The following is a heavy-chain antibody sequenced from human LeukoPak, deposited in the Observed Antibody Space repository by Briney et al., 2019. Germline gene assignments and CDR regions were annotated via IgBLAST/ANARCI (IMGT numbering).Heavy chain of an antibody. V-gene: IGHV1-69*05. CDR2: IIPIFGTA. CDR1: GGTFSSYA. Sequence: SVKVSCKASGGTFSSYAISWVRQAPGQGLEWMGGIIPIFGTANYAQKFQGRVTITTDESTSTAYMELSSLRSEDTAVYYCAGDSSGYFANFDYWGQGTLVTVSS. CDR3: AGDSSGYFANFDY. J-gene: IGHJ4*02. D-gene: IGHD3-22*01.